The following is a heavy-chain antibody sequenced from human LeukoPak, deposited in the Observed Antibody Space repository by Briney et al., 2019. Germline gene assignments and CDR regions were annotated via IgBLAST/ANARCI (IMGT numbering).Heavy chain of an antibody. J-gene: IGHJ4*02. CDR1: GGSISSYY. Sequence: SETLSLTCTVSGGSISSYYWSWIRQPPGRGLEWIGYIYYSGSTNYNPSLKSRVTISVDTSKNQFSLKLSSVTAADTAVYYCARDDSSGYYSFDYWGQGTLVTVSS. CDR2: IYYSGST. D-gene: IGHD3-22*01. CDR3: ARDDSSGYYSFDY. V-gene: IGHV4-59*01.